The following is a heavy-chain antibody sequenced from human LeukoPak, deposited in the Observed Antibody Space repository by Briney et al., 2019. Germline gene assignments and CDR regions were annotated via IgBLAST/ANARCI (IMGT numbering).Heavy chain of an antibody. Sequence: PSETLSLTCTVSGGSISSSSYYWGWIRQPPGKGLEWIGSIYYSGSTYYNPSLKSRVTISVDTSKNQFSLKLSSVTAADTAVYYCARVGNIYYYYMDVWGKGTTVTVSS. V-gene: IGHV4-39*07. D-gene: IGHD2/OR15-2a*01. CDR1: GGSISSSSYY. J-gene: IGHJ6*03. CDR2: IYYSGST. CDR3: ARVGNIYYYYMDV.